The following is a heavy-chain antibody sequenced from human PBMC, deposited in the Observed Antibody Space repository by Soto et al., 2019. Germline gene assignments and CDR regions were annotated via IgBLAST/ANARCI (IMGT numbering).Heavy chain of an antibody. CDR1: GFTFGDAW. CDR2: IKSKTDGGTT. D-gene: IGHD3-22*01. V-gene: IGHV3-15*07. Sequence: PGGSLRLSYAASGFTFGDAWMNWVRQAPGKGLEWVGRIKSKTDGGTTDYAAPVKGRFTISRDDSKNTLYLQMNSLKTEDTAVYYCTTDPTYYYDSSGYHDYWGQGTLVTVSS. CDR3: TTDPTYYYDSSGYHDY. J-gene: IGHJ4*02.